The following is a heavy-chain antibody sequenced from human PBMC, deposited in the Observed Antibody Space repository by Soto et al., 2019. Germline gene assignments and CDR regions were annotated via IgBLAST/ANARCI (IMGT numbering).Heavy chain of an antibody. V-gene: IGHV1-69*13. CDR2: IIPIFGTA. J-gene: IGHJ6*02. CDR3: ARDFRGSHYYYYGMDV. D-gene: IGHD3-10*01. CDR1: GGTFSSYA. Sequence: SVKVSCKASGGTFSSYAISWVRQAPGQGLEWMGGIIPIFGTANYAQKFQGRVTITADESTSTAYMELSSLRSEDTAVYYCARDFRGSHYYYYGMDVCGQGTTVIVSS.